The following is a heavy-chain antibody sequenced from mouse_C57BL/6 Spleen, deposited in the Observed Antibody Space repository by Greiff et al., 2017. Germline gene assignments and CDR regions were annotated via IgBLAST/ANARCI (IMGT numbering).Heavy chain of an antibody. J-gene: IGHJ3*01. CDR3: AARYYYGSLAWFAY. V-gene: IGHV1-18*01. D-gene: IGHD1-1*01. CDR1: GYTFTDYN. Sequence: EVQGVESGPELVKPGASVKIPCKASGYTFTDYNMDWVKQSHGKSLEWIGDINPNNGGTIYNQKVKGKATLTVDKSASTAYMQLRSLPSADTAVYYCAARYYYGSLAWFAYWGQGTLVTVSA. CDR2: INPNNGGT.